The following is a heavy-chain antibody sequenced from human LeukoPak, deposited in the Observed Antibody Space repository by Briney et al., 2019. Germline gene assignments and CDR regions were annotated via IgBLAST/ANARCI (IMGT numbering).Heavy chain of an antibody. Sequence: SETLSLTCTVSGGSISSGSDYWSWIRQPAGKGLEWIGRIYTSGSTNYNPSLKSRVTMSVDTSKNQFSLKLSSVTAADAAVYYCARDFPPSGYYPYAYNWFDPWGQGTLVTVSS. V-gene: IGHV4-61*02. CDR1: GGSISSGSDY. CDR2: IYTSGST. D-gene: IGHD3-22*01. J-gene: IGHJ5*02. CDR3: ARDFPPSGYYPYAYNWFDP.